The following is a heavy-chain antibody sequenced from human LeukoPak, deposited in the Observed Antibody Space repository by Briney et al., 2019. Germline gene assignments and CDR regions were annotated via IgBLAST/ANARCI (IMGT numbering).Heavy chain of an antibody. CDR2: FDPEDGET. V-gene: IGHV1-24*01. Sequence: ASVKVSCKVSGYTLTELPMHWVRQAPGKGLEWMGGFDPEDGETIYAQKFQGRVIMTEDTSTDTAYMELSSLRSEDTAVYYCATGYDFWSGPYYYYYYMDVWGKGTTVTVSS. D-gene: IGHD3-3*01. CDR3: ATGYDFWSGPYYYYYYMDV. CDR1: GYTLTELP. J-gene: IGHJ6*03.